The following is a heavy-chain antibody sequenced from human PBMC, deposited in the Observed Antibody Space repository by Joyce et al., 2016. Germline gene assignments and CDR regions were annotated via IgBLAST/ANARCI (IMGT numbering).Heavy chain of an antibody. Sequence: QVQLVQSGAEAKKPGALVKVSCKSSGYTFTSYSISWVRQAPGQGLEWMGWINTYNGNTNYVQKFQGRVTLTTDTSTNTAYMELRRLRSGDTAVYYCARGHGDIWGQGSLVTVSS. D-gene: IGHD3-10*01. CDR1: GYTFTSYS. V-gene: IGHV1-18*01. CDR3: ARGHGDI. CDR2: INTYNGNT. J-gene: IGHJ4*02.